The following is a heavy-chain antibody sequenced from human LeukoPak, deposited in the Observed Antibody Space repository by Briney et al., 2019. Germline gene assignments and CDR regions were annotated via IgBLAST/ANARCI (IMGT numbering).Heavy chain of an antibody. Sequence: PGGSVRLSCAASGFTFSSYAMSWVRQAPGKGLEWVSGLSGSGGSTDYADSVKGRFTISRDNSKNTLYLQMHSLRAEDTAFYYCAKAAYSSGYYNYFDYWGQGTLVTVSS. CDR1: GFTFSSYA. CDR3: AKAAYSSGYYNYFDY. D-gene: IGHD3-22*01. J-gene: IGHJ4*02. V-gene: IGHV3-23*01. CDR2: LSGSGGST.